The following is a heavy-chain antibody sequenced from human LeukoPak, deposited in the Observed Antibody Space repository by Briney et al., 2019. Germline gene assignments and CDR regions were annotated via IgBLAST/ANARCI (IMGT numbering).Heavy chain of an antibody. CDR1: GFTFSSYG. D-gene: IGHD1-26*01. J-gene: IGHJ3*02. V-gene: IGHV3-23*01. Sequence: PGGSLRLSCAASGFTFSSYGMSWVRQAPGKGLEWVSGITGSGVTTYYADSVKGRFIISRDNAKNSLYLQMNSLRAEDTAVYYCARDLKVVGATYAGDAFDIWGQGTMVTVSS. CDR2: ITGSGVTT. CDR3: ARDLKVVGATYAGDAFDI.